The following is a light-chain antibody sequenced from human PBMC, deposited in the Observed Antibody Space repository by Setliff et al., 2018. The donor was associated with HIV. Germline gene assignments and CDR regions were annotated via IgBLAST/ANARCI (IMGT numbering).Light chain of an antibody. Sequence: QSVLTQPASVSGSPGQSITISCTGTSSDVGSYNFVSWYQQHPGKAPQLMIYDVSQRPSGVSSRFSGSKSGNTASLTISGLQAEDQADYHCCSYTSSLTYVFGTGTKVTVL. CDR1: SSDVGSYNF. CDR3: CSYTSSLTYV. V-gene: IGLV2-14*03. CDR2: DVS. J-gene: IGLJ1*01.